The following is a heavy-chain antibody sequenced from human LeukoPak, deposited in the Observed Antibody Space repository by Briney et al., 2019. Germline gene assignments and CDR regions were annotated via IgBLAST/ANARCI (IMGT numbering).Heavy chain of an antibody. J-gene: IGHJ4*02. Sequence: PSETLSLTCTVSGGSISHYYWSWIRQPPGKGLEWIGYIYHSGSTYYNPSLKSRVTISVDRSKNQFSLKLSSVTAADTAVYYCARDSEDGSGSFYFDYWGQETLVTVSS. D-gene: IGHD3-10*01. CDR1: GGSISHYY. CDR2: IYHSGST. V-gene: IGHV4-30-2*01. CDR3: ARDSEDGSGSFYFDY.